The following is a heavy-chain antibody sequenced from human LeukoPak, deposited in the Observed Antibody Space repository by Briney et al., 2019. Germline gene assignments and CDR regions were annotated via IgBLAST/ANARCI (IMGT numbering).Heavy chain of an antibody. CDR1: GGSISSYF. D-gene: IGHD6-13*01. V-gene: IGHV4-59*08. J-gene: IGHJ4*02. CDR2: IYYSGST. Sequence: PSETLSLTCTVYGGSISSYFWSWIRQPPGKGLEWIGYIYYSGSTNYNASLKSRVTISVDTSKNQFSLKVSSVTAADTAVYYCARRYSSNWYFDYWGQGTLVTVSS. CDR3: ARRYSSNWYFDY.